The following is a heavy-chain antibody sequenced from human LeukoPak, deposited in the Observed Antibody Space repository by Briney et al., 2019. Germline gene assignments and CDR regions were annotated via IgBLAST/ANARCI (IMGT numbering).Heavy chain of an antibody. V-gene: IGHV4-39*01. Sequence: SETLSLTCTVPGGSISSSSYYWGWIRQPPGKGLEWIGSIYYSGSTYYNPSLKSRVTISVDMSKNQFSLKLSSVTAADTAVYYCAKTTVAAHEAFDYWGQGTLVTVSS. D-gene: IGHD6-19*01. CDR2: IYYSGST. CDR3: AKTTVAAHEAFDY. J-gene: IGHJ4*02. CDR1: GGSISSSSYY.